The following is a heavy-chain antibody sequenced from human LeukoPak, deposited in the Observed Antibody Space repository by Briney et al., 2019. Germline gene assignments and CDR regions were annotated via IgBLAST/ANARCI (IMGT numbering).Heavy chain of an antibody. CDR2: ISSSSSYI. J-gene: IGHJ4*02. Sequence: KAGGSLRLSCAASGFTFSSYSTNWVRQAPGKGLEWVSSISSSSSYIYYADSVKGRFTISRDNAKNSLYLQMNSLRAEDTAVYYCARAGDRSGYFRLDYWGQGTLVTVSS. V-gene: IGHV3-21*01. CDR1: GFTFSSYS. CDR3: ARAGDRSGYFRLDY. D-gene: IGHD3-9*01.